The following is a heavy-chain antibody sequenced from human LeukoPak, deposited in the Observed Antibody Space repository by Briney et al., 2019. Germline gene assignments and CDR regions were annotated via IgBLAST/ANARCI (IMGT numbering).Heavy chain of an antibody. Sequence: GGSLRLSCAASGFTFSGYAMTWVRQAPGKGLEWLSAICGGGDSTWYADSVKGRSTISRDNSKNTLSLQMNSLRAEDTTVYYCAKGSSAIRPYYFDYWGQGILVTVSS. V-gene: IGHV3-23*01. D-gene: IGHD3-10*01. CDR2: ICGGGDST. CDR1: GFTFSGYA. J-gene: IGHJ4*02. CDR3: AKGSSAIRPYYFDY.